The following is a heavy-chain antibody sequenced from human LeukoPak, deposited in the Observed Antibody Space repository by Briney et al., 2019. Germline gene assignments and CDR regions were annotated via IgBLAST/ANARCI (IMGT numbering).Heavy chain of an antibody. Sequence: SGPTLVNPTQTLTLTCTFSGFSLSTSGVGVGWIRQPPGKALEWLALIYWDDDKRYSPSLKSRLTITKDTSKNQVVLTMTNMDPVDTATYYCAHRFYDIVATRALAGFDYWGQGTLVTVSS. CDR2: IYWDDDK. J-gene: IGHJ4*02. CDR3: AHRFYDIVATRALAGFDY. V-gene: IGHV2-5*02. CDR1: GFSLSTSGVG. D-gene: IGHD5-12*01.